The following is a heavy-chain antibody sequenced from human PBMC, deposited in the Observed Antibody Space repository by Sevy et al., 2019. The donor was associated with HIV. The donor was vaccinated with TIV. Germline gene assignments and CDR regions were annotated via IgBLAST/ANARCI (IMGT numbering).Heavy chain of an antibody. Sequence: SETLSLTCTVSGGSISGYYWSWIRQPPGKGLEWIGNIYYSGSTNYNPSLKSRVTISLDTSKNPFSLKLSSVTATDTSLYYCARDECFGELSPHWFDPWGQGTLVTVSS. CDR2: IYYSGST. J-gene: IGHJ5*02. CDR3: ARDECFGELSPHWFDP. V-gene: IGHV4-59*13. D-gene: IGHD3-16*02. CDR1: GGSISGYY.